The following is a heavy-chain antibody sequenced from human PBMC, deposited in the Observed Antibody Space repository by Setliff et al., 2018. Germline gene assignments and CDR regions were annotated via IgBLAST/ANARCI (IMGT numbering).Heavy chain of an antibody. V-gene: IGHV3-23*01. CDR3: AKFRQQLTWGYYYYGMDV. Sequence: LRLSCAASGVTFSSYAMSWVRQAPGKGLEWVSAISGSGGSTYYADSVKGRFTISRDNSKNTLYLQMNSRRAEDTAVYYCAKFRQQLTWGYYYYGMDVWGQGTTVTVSS. CDR2: ISGSGGST. CDR1: GVTFSSYA. D-gene: IGHD6-13*01. J-gene: IGHJ6*02.